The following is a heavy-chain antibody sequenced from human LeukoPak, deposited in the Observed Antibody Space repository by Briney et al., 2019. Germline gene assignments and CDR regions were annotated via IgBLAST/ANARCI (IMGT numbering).Heavy chain of an antibody. Sequence: GGSLRLSCAASGFTFSSYSMNWVRQAPGKGPEWVSSISSSNSYIYYADSVKGRFTISRDNAKNSLYLQMNSLRAEDTAVYYCARDMGNYYRDYWGQGTLVTVSS. CDR1: GFTFSSYS. J-gene: IGHJ4*02. CDR2: ISSSNSYI. CDR3: ARDMGNYYRDY. V-gene: IGHV3-21*01. D-gene: IGHD4-23*01.